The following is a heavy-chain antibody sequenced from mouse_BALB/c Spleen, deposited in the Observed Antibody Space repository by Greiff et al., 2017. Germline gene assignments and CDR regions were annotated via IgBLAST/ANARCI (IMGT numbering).Heavy chain of an antibody. CDR2: IDPANGNT. CDR3: ASLDFNYYGSSLYAMDY. V-gene: IGHV14-3*02. CDR1: GFNIKDTY. D-gene: IGHD1-1*01. J-gene: IGHJ4*01. Sequence: EVQLQESGAELVKPGASVKLSCTASGFNIKDTYMHWVKQRPEQGLEWIGRIDPANGNTKYDPKFQGKATITADTSSNTAYLQLSSLTSEDTAVYYCASLDFNYYGSSLYAMDYWGQGTSVTVSS.